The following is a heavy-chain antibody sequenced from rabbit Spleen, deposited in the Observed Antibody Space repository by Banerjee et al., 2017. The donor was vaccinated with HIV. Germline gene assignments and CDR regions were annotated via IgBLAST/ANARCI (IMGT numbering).Heavy chain of an antibody. CDR2: IYSVSGRT. CDR1: GFSFSRSYY. Sequence: QSLEESGGDLVKPGASLTVTCTASGFSFSRSYYIWWVRQAPGKGLEWIACIYSVSGRTYYASWAKGRFSISKTASTTVTLQMTSLTAADTATYFCARDAGSSYDLWGQGTLVTVS. V-gene: IGHV1S40*01. CDR3: ARDAGSSYDL. J-gene: IGHJ3*01. D-gene: IGHD8-1*01.